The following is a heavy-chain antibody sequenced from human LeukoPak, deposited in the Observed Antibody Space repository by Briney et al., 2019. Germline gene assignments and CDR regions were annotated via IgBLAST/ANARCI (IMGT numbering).Heavy chain of an antibody. V-gene: IGHV3-7*03. D-gene: IGHD3-3*01. CDR1: GFTFSSYW. CDR3: AKWLGGYYTQYFDY. J-gene: IGHJ4*02. CDR2: IKQDGSEK. Sequence: GGSLRLSCAASGFTFSSYWMSWVRQAPGKGLEWVANIKQDGSEKYYVDSVKGRFTISRDNAKNSLYLQMNSLRAEDTAVYYCAKWLGGYYTQYFDYWGQGTLVTVSS.